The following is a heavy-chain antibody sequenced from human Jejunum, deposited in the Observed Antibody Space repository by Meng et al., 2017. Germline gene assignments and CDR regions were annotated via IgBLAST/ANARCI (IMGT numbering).Heavy chain of an antibody. CDR3: ATTGEDGAGLDY. J-gene: IGHJ4*02. CDR2: IWFDGSNK. D-gene: IGHD1-14*01. V-gene: IGHV3-33*01. Sequence: QVQLVESGGGVVQPGRSLTLSCAASGFTFSSYGMHWVRQAPGKGLEWVSLIWFDGSNKYYSESVKGRFTISRDNSKNTLYLQMNSLRAEDTAVYYCATTGEDGAGLDYWGQGTLVTVSS. CDR1: GFTFSSYG.